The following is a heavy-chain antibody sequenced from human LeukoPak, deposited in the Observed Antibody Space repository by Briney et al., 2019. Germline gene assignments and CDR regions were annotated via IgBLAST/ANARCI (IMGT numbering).Heavy chain of an antibody. Sequence: SGPTLVKHTQTLTLTCTFSELSLSTSGVGVGWIRQPPGKALEWLALIFWNDDKRYSPSLKSRLNITNDTSKYQVVLTMTTMDPVDTASYYCAHRRRGSGWYSEHWGQGTLVSVS. D-gene: IGHD6-19*01. CDR1: ELSLSTSGVG. J-gene: IGHJ4*02. CDR2: IFWNDDK. V-gene: IGHV2-5*01. CDR3: AHRRRGSGWYSEH.